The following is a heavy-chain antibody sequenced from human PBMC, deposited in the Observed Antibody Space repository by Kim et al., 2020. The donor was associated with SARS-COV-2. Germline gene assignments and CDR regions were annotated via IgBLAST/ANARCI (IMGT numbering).Heavy chain of an antibody. V-gene: IGHV4-59*08. J-gene: IGHJ6*02. CDR3: ARSGVGATGDYYGMDV. Sequence: SETLSRTCTVSGGSISSYYWSWIRQPPGKGLEWIGYIYYSGSTNYNPSLKSRVTISVDTSKNQFSLKLSSVTAADTAVYYCARSGVGATGDYYGMDVWG. CDR2: IYYSGST. CDR1: GGSISSYY. D-gene: IGHD1-26*01.